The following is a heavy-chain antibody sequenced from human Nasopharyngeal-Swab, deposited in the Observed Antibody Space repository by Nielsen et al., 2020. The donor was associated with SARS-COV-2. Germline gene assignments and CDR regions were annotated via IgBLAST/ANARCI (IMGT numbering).Heavy chain of an antibody. CDR1: GFTFSSYW. CDR3: ARERSGSYWYYYYYGMDV. J-gene: IGHJ6*02. Sequence: GSLKISCAASGFTFSSYWMSWVRQAPGKGLEWVANIKQDGSEKYYVDSVKGRFTISRDNAKNSLYLQMNSLRAEDTAVYYCARERSGSYWYYYYYGMDVWGQGTTVTVSS. D-gene: IGHD3-10*01. CDR2: IKQDGSEK. V-gene: IGHV3-7*01.